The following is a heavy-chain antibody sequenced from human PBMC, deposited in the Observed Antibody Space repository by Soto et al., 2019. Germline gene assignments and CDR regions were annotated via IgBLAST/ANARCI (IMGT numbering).Heavy chain of an antibody. CDR3: GRGRSGQIVVFY. CDR2: IGPESGAT. CDR1: GYTFTGHY. D-gene: IGHD5-12*01. Sequence: ASVKVSCKASGYTFTGHYIHWVRQAPEQGPEWMGEIGPESGATRYAQKFQGRVTMTMDMSITTVYMELTNLSPDDTAVYYCGRGRSGQIVVFYWGQGTPVTVSS. J-gene: IGHJ4*02. V-gene: IGHV1-2*02.